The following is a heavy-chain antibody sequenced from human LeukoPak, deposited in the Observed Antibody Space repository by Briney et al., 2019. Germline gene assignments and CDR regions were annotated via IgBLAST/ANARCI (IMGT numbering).Heavy chain of an antibody. J-gene: IGHJ4*02. V-gene: IGHV3-49*04. CDR2: IRSKAYGGTT. CDR1: GFTFGDYA. CDR3: TSGSY. Sequence: GGSLRLSCTASGFTFGDYAMSWVRQAPGKGLEWVGFIRSKAYGGTTEYAASVKGRFTISRDDSKSIAYLQMNSLKAEDTAVYYCTSGSYGGQGTLVTVSS. D-gene: IGHD1-26*01.